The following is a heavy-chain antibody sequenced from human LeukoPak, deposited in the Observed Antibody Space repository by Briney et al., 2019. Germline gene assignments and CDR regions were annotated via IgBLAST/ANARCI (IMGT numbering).Heavy chain of an antibody. D-gene: IGHD6-13*01. CDR2: IYYSGST. Sequence: SETLSLTCTVSGGSISSYYWSWIRQPPGKGLEWIGYIYYSGSTNYNPSLKSRVTISVDTSKNQFSLKLSCVTAADTAVYYCASYSWSEPNGYFQQWGQGTLVSVSS. CDR3: ASYSWSEPNGYFQQ. J-gene: IGHJ1*01. V-gene: IGHV4-59*01. CDR1: GGSISSYY.